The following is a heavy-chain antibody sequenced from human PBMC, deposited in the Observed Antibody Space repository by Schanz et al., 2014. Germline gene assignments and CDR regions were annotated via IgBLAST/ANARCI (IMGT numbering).Heavy chain of an antibody. CDR2: INPGSAGT. J-gene: IGHJ5*02. CDR1: GYSFTGYY. D-gene: IGHD6-19*01. CDR3: ASDSGRRVAVPGS. Sequence: QVQLVQSGVEVKKPGASVKVSCKASGYSFTGYYMNWVRRAPGQGLEWMRWINPGSAGTNYAQKFHGRVSMDRDTSINTAYMGLNRLGSDDTSVYCCASDSGRRVAVPGSWGQGTLVTVSS. V-gene: IGHV1-2*02.